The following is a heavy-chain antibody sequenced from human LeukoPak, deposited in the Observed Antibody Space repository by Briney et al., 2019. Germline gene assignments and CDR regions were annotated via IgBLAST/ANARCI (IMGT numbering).Heavy chain of an antibody. CDR3: ASLEEGYYDSSGYYY. J-gene: IGHJ4*02. Sequence: GGSLRLSCAASGFTFSSYWMSWVRQAPGKGLEWVANIKQDGSEKYYVDSVKGRFTISRDNAKNSLYLQMNSLRAEDTAVYYCASLEEGYYDSSGYYYWGQGTLVTVSS. V-gene: IGHV3-7*01. CDR1: GFTFSSYW. D-gene: IGHD3-22*01. CDR2: IKQDGSEK.